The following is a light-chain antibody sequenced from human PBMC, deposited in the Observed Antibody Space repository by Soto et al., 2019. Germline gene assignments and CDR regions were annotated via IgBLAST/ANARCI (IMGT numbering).Light chain of an antibody. J-gene: IGKJ2*01. Sequence: EVVMTQSPATLSVSPGERATLSCRACQSVNSYLAWYQQKPGQPPRLLIYTTSSRATGVPARFSGSGSGTEFTLTISSLQSEDFAVYYCQQFNSWPYTFGQGTKLEIK. CDR3: QQFNSWPYT. V-gene: IGKV3-15*01. CDR1: QSVNSY. CDR2: TTS.